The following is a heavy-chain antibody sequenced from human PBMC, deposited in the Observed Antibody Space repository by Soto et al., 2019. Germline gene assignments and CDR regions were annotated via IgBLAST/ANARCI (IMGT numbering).Heavy chain of an antibody. CDR2: ISAYNGNT. D-gene: IGHD6-13*01. J-gene: IGHJ6*02. V-gene: IGHV1-18*01. CDR3: AKSIRQQLVRFGYDYYGMDV. CDR1: GYTFTSYG. Sequence: QVQLVQSGAEVKKPGASVKVSCKASGYTFTSYGISWVRQAPGQGLAWMGWISAYNGNTNYAQKLQGRVTMTTDTSTRTADMELRSLRSDDTAVYYCAKSIRQQLVRFGYDYYGMDVWGQGTTVTGSS.